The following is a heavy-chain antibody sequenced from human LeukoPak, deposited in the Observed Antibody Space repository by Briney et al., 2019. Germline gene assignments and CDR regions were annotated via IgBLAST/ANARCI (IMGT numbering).Heavy chain of an antibody. CDR2: IYYSGST. D-gene: IGHD3-10*01. CDR1: GGSISSHY. V-gene: IGHV4-59*11. Sequence: SETLSLTCTVSGGSISSHYWSWIRQPPGKGLEWIGYIYYSGSTNYNPSLKSRVTISVDTSKNQFSLKLSSVTAADTAVYYCARARGSGSYPTHWGQGTLVTVSS. J-gene: IGHJ4*02. CDR3: ARARGSGSYPTH.